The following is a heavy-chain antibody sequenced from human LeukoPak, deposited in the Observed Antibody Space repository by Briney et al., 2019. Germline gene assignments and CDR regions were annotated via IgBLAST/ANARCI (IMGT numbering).Heavy chain of an antibody. CDR3: AKTDSGGYHRGNYDF. CDR2: ISGSGGNT. Sequence: GRSLRLSCAASGFTFSSYAMNWVRQAPGKGLEWVSGISGSGGNTFYADSVKGRFTISRDNSKSTLNLQMNSLRPDDTATYFCAKTDSGGYHRGNYDFWGQGTLVTVSS. V-gene: IGHV3-23*01. D-gene: IGHD3-22*01. J-gene: IGHJ4*02. CDR1: GFTFSSYA.